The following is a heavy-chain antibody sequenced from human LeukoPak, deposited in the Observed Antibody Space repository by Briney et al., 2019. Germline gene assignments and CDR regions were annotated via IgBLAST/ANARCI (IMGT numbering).Heavy chain of an antibody. Sequence: GSLRLSCAASGFTFDDYGMSWVRQAPGKGLEWVSGINWNGGSTGYADSVKGRFTISRDNAKNSLYLQMNSLRAEDTALYYCARESGVATIFYYYYMDVWGKGTTVTVSS. V-gene: IGHV3-20*04. CDR1: GFTFDDYG. CDR3: ARESGVATIFYYYYMDV. D-gene: IGHD5-12*01. J-gene: IGHJ6*03. CDR2: INWNGGST.